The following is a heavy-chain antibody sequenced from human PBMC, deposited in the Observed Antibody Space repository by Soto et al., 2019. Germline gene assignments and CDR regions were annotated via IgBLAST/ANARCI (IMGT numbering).Heavy chain of an antibody. D-gene: IGHD2-2*01. CDR3: ARGRRAINWFDP. V-gene: IGHV4-30-2*01. CDR2: IYHSGST. CDR1: GGSISRGGYS. J-gene: IGHJ5*02. Sequence: SETLSLTCAVSGGSISRGGYSWSSVRQPPGKGLKWIGYIYHSGSTYYNPSLKSRVTISVDRSKNQFSLKLSSVTAADTAVYYCARGRRAINWFDPWGQGTLVTVSS.